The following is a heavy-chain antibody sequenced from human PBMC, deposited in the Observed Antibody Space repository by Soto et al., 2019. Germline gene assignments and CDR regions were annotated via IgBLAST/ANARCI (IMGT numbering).Heavy chain of an antibody. J-gene: IGHJ6*02. D-gene: IGHD6-19*01. CDR1: GFTFSSYG. CDR3: ARDRSDESSVLYYYGMDV. V-gene: IGHV3-33*01. Sequence: GGSLRLSCAASGFTFSSYGMHWVRQAPGKGLEWVAVIWYDGSNKYYADSVKGRFTISRDNSKNTLYLQMNSLRAEDTAVYYCARDRSDESSVLYYYGMDVWGQGTTVTVSS. CDR2: IWYDGSNK.